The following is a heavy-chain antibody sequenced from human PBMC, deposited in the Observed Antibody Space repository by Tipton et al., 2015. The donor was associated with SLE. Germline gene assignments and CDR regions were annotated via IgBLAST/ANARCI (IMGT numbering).Heavy chain of an antibody. CDR3: ARGPLALNY. Sequence: TLSLTCTVSGSSISSYYWSWIRQPPGKGLEWIGYIYYSGSTNYNPSLKSRVTISVATSKNQFSLKLSPVTAADTAVYYCARGPLALNYWGQGTLVTVSS. CDR1: GSSISSYY. J-gene: IGHJ4*02. D-gene: IGHD6-13*01. V-gene: IGHV4-59*01. CDR2: IYYSGST.